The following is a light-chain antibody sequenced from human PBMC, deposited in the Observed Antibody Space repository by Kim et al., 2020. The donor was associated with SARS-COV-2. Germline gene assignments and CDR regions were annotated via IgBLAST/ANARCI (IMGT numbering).Light chain of an antibody. V-gene: IGKV1-5*01. CDR2: DAS. J-gene: IGKJ1*01. CDR3: QQYGTT. Sequence: DIQMTQSPSTLSASVGDRVTITCRASQSISSWLAWYQQKPGKAPKLLIYDASSLESGVPSRFSGSGSGTEFTLTISSLQPDDFATYSCQQYGTTFGQGTKVDIK. CDR1: QSISSW.